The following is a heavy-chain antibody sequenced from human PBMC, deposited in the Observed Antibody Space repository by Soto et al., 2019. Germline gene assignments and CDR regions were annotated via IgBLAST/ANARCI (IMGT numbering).Heavy chain of an antibody. V-gene: IGHV1-2*02. CDR3: ASSGGYSYVTIDY. D-gene: IGHD5-18*01. Sequence: ASVKVSCKASGYTFTGYYMHWVRQAPGQGLEWMGWINPNSGGTNYAQKFQGRVTMTRDTSISTAYMELSRLRSDDTAVYYCASSGGYSYVTIDYWRQGTLITVS. CDR1: GYTFTGYY. J-gene: IGHJ4*02. CDR2: INPNSGGT.